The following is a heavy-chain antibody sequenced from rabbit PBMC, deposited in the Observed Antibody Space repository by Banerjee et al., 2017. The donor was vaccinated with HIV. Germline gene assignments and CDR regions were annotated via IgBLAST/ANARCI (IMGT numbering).Heavy chain of an antibody. D-gene: IGHD1-1*01. J-gene: IGHJ4*01. CDR3: ARLSGSGYPFNL. CDR1: GFSFTSGY. Sequence: QQQLVESGGGLVKPGASLTLTCTASGFSFTSGYMCWVRQAPGKGLEWIGCIYNGDGSTYYASWAKGRFTISKTSSTTVDLKMTSLTAADTATFFCARLSGSGYPFNLWGQGTLVTVS. V-gene: IGHV1S45*01. CDR2: IYNGDGST.